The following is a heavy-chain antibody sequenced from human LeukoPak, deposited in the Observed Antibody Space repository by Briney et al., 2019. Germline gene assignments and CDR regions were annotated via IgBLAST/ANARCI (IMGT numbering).Heavy chain of an antibody. J-gene: IGHJ4*02. CDR3: ARQTRANYLDS. D-gene: IGHD4-11*01. V-gene: IGHV4-59*01. CDR2: IYYSGST. CDR1: GGSISSYS. Sequence: SETLSLTCHVSGGSISSYSWTWLRQPPGKGLEWIGYIYYSGSTNYNPSLKNRVTISVDTSKNQFSLNLTSVTAADTAVYYCARQTRANYLDSWGQGTLLTVSS.